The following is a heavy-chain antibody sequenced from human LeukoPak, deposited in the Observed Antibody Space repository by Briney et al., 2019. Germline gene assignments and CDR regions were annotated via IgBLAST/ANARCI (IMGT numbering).Heavy chain of an antibody. CDR1: GFTFSSYA. CDR3: AKDRPNYHDSSGHYYRRNGDY. D-gene: IGHD3-22*01. V-gene: IGHV3-23*01. Sequence: QTGGSLRLSCAASGFTFSSYAMSWVRQAPGKGLEWVSSITSSGGSTYYAGSVKGQFTISRDNSKNTVYLQMNSLRAEDTAVYYCAKDRPNYHDSSGHYYRRNGDYWGQGTLVTVSS. J-gene: IGHJ4*02. CDR2: ITSSGGST.